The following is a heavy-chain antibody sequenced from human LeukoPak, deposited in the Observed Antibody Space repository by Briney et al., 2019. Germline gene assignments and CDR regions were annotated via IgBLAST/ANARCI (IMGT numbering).Heavy chain of an antibody. Sequence: SETLSLTCAVYGGAFSGYSWSWIRQPPGKGLEWIGEIDPNGTTNYNPSLKSRIIVSVDTYKKQFSLKLSSVTAADTAVYYCARGTVTFGGVVDWGQGTLVTVSS. V-gene: IGHV4-34*01. D-gene: IGHD3-16*01. CDR2: IDPNGTT. CDR3: ARGTVTFGGVVD. CDR1: GGAFSGYS. J-gene: IGHJ4*02.